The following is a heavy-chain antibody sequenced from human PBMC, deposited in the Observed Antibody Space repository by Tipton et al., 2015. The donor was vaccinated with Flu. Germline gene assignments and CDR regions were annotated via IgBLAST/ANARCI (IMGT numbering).Heavy chain of an antibody. CDR3: ARYPESNYHWFGP. CDR2: IYHSGTA. Sequence: LRLSCTVSGGSTSSSRYYWGWIRQPPGKGLEWIGSIYHSGTAYYNPSLKSRVTISVDTSKNQISLKLRSVTAADTAVYYCARYPESNYHWFGPWGQGALVTVSS. V-gene: IGHV4-39*07. CDR1: GGSTSSSRYY. J-gene: IGHJ5*02. D-gene: IGHD4-11*01.